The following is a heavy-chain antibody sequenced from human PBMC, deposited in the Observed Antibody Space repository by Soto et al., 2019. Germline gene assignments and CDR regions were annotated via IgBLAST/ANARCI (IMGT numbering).Heavy chain of an antibody. CDR1: GVTVSSDAYY. Sequence: SETLSLTCTVSGVTVSSDAYYWIWIRQHPGKGLEWIGNIYHTGSTYYSPSLKSRVVISLDTSNNQFSLTLTSVTAADTAVYYCARDPRWYYDSSGYYLDYWGQGTLVTVSS. CDR2: IYHTGST. CDR3: ARDPRWYYDSSGYYLDY. V-gene: IGHV4-31*03. J-gene: IGHJ4*02. D-gene: IGHD3-22*01.